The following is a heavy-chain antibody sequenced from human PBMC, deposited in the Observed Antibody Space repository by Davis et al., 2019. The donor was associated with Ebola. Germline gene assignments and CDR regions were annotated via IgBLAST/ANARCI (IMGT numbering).Heavy chain of an antibody. V-gene: IGHV4-59*12. Sequence: PSETLSLTCTVSGGSISSYYWSWIRQPPGKGLEWIGYIYYSGSTNYNPSLKSRVTISVDTSKNQFSLKLSSVTAADTAVYYCAREPISRRELRHFDYWGQGTLVTVSS. D-gene: IGHD1-26*01. CDR3: AREPISRRELRHFDY. CDR1: GGSISSYY. J-gene: IGHJ4*02. CDR2: IYYSGST.